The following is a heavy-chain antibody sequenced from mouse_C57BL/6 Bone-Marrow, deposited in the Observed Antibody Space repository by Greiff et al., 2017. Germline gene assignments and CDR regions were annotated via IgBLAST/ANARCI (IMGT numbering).Heavy chain of an antibody. CDR3: ARSYSSSGYYAMDY. J-gene: IGHJ4*01. CDR2: ISYDGSN. D-gene: IGHD1-1*01. CDR1: GYSITSGYY. Sequence: EVQLVESGPGLVKPSQSLSLSCSVTGYSITSGYYWYWIRQFPGNKLGWMGYISYDGSNNYNPSLKNRISITRDTSKNQFFLKLNSVTTEDTATDYCARSYSSSGYYAMDYWGQGTSVTVSS. V-gene: IGHV3-6*01.